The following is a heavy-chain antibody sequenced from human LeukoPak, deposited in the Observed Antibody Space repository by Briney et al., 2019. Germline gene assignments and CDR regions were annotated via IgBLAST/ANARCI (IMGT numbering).Heavy chain of an antibody. CDR1: GGSISRSTYN. J-gene: IGHJ2*01. Sequence: PSETLSLTCSVSGGSISRSTYNWGWIRQPPGKGLEWIGSIYYSGSTYYNPSLKSRVTISVDTSKNQFSLKRSSVTAADTAVYYCARSAPRSTWLFDLWGRGTLVTVSS. CDR2: IYYSGST. CDR3: ARSAPRSTWLFDL. V-gene: IGHV4-39*01.